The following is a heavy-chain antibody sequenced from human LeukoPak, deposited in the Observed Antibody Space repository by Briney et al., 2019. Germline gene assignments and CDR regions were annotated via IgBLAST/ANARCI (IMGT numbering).Heavy chain of an antibody. J-gene: IGHJ4*02. CDR2: INPKSGAA. CDR1: GYIFSDYY. CDR3: ARGAEAEASPLDF. Sequence: ASVKVSCKASGYIFSDYYMHWVRQAPGQGLEWLGWINPKSGAADYAQQFRGRVTMTRDTSINTDYMEMKRVTSDDTAVYYCARGAEAEASPLDFWGQGTLVIVS. D-gene: IGHD6-13*01. V-gene: IGHV1-2*02.